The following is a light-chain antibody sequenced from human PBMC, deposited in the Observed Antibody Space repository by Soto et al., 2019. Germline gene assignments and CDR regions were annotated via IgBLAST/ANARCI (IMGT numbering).Light chain of an antibody. CDR2: GAS. CDR1: QDIRHY. Sequence: VQMTQSPSSLSASVGDRVTITCRASQDIRHYLSWYQHKPGKAPKLLIYGASSLQSGVPSRFAGSGSGTDFTLTISGLQPEDSASYFCLQDHNYFWTFGQGTKVEVK. J-gene: IGKJ1*01. V-gene: IGKV1-6*02. CDR3: LQDHNYFWT.